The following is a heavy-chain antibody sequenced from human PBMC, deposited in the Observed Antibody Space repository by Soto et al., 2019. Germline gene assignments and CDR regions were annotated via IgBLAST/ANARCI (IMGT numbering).Heavy chain of an antibody. CDR2: ISDSGSA. J-gene: IGHJ1*01. CDR1: GDSVSSSLYY. CDR3: DRIDVF. Sequence: SETLSLTCTVSGDSVSSSLYYWSWIRQPPGKRLEWIGNISDSGSATYNPSLRSRLTMSMHTSKNQFSLRLSSVTTADTAVYYCDRIDVFWGQGTLVTV. V-gene: IGHV4-61*01. D-gene: IGHD2-21*01.